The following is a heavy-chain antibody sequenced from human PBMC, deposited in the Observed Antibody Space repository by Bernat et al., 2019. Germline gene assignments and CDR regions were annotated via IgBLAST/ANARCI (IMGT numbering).Heavy chain of an antibody. J-gene: IGHJ4*02. CDR1: GGSISSYY. D-gene: IGHD6-13*01. V-gene: IGHV4-59*01. CDR3: ARGDSSSWSRSGPFDY. Sequence: QVQLQESGPGLVKPSETLSLTCTVSGGSISSYYWSWIRQPPGKGLEWIGYIYYRGSTNYNPSLKSRVTISVDTSKNQFSLKLSSVTAADTAVYYCARGDSSSWSRSGPFDYWGQGTLVTVSS. CDR2: IYYRGST.